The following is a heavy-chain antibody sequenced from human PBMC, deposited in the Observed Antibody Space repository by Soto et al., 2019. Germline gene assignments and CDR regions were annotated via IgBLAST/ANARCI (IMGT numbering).Heavy chain of an antibody. CDR3: ARGRYGDY. CDR2: ISAHNGNT. J-gene: IGHJ4*02. D-gene: IGHD1-1*01. V-gene: IGHV1-18*01. CDR1: GYAFTTYG. Sequence: QVHLVQSGGEVKKPGASVKVSCKGSGYAFTTYGITWVRQAPGQGLEWMGWISAHNGNTNYAQKLPGRVTVTRDTSTSTAYMELRSLRSDDTAVYYCARGRYGDYWGQGALVTVSS.